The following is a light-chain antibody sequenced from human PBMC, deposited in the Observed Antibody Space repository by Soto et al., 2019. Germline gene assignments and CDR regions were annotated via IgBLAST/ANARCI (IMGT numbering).Light chain of an antibody. Sequence: EIVMTQSPATLSVSPGYRATLSCRASQSVSSNLSWYQHKPFQAPTLLIYGASTRATGIPAIFSGSGSGTEFTLTISSLEPEAFAVYYCQQRSNWPHTFGGGTTVDIK. CDR3: QQRSNWPHT. J-gene: IGKJ4*01. CDR2: GAS. CDR1: QSVSSN. V-gene: IGKV3-15*01.